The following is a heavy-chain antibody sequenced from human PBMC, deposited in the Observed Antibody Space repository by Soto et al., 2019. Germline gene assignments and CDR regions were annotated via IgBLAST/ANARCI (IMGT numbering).Heavy chain of an antibody. CDR2: IYYSGST. J-gene: IGHJ4*02. Sequence: SETLSLTCTVSGGSISSSSYYWGWIRQPPGKGLEWIGSIYYSGSTYYNPSLKSRVTISVDTSKNQFSLKLSSVTAADTAVYYCARLLLWFGELSDYWGQGTLVTVSS. CDR3: ARLLLWFGELSDY. CDR1: GGSISSSSYY. D-gene: IGHD3-10*01. V-gene: IGHV4-39*01.